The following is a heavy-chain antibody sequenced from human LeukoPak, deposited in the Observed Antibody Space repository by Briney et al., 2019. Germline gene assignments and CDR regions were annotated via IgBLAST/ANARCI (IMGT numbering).Heavy chain of an antibody. CDR2: LSGGGDSR. V-gene: IGHV3-23*01. Sequence: GGSLRLSCAASGFTFSNYAMSWVRQAPGKGLEWVSSLSGGGDSRYYADSVMGRFTISRDNSKNTLYLQMNSLRAEDTAVYYCAKAVRSMVTGGGYFDSWGQGTLVTVSS. CDR1: GFTFSNYA. D-gene: IGHD3-10*01. CDR3: AKAVRSMVTGGGYFDS. J-gene: IGHJ4*02.